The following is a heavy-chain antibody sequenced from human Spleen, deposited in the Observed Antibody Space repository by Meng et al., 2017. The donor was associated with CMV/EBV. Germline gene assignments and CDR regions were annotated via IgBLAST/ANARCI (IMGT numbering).Heavy chain of an antibody. CDR3: AKDQLMTTVYYYGMDV. Sequence: GGSLRLSCAVSGFTFSDYYMSWIRQAPGKGLEWVSYISSSGNIIYYADSVKGRFTISRDNAKNSLYLQMNSLRAEDTAVYYCAKDQLMTTVYYYGMDVWGQGTTVTVSS. V-gene: IGHV3-11*04. D-gene: IGHD4-11*01. CDR2: ISSSGNII. J-gene: IGHJ6*02. CDR1: GFTFSDYY.